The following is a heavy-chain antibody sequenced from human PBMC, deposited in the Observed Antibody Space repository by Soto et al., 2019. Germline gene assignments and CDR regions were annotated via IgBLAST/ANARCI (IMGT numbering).Heavy chain of an antibody. CDR2: INHSGST. CDR1: GGSFSGYY. J-gene: IGHJ4*02. CDR3: ARPRVAGTATAIYFDY. D-gene: IGHD6-19*01. Sequence: QVQLQQWGAGLLKPSETLSLTCAVYGGSFSGYYWSWIRQPPGKGLEWIGEINHSGSTNYNPSLKSRVTISVDTSKNQFSLKLSSVTAADTAVYYCARPRVAGTATAIYFDYWDQGTLVTVSS. V-gene: IGHV4-34*01.